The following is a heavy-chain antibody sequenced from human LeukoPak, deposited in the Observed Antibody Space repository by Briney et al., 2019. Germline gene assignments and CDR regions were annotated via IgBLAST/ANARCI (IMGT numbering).Heavy chain of an antibody. CDR3: VNDVDY. CDR1: GFPFSSYS. V-gene: IGHV3-23*01. Sequence: GGSLRLSCAASGFPFSSYSMTWVRQAPGKGLEWVSVISGSGDSTYYADSVKGRFTISRDNSRNTLSLQMNSLRAEDTAVYYCVNDVDYWGQGTLVTVSS. J-gene: IGHJ4*02. CDR2: ISGSGDST.